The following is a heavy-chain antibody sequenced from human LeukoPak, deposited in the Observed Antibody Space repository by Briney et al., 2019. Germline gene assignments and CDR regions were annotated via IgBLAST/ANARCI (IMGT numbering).Heavy chain of an antibody. CDR3: GTLLSNGPFDY. V-gene: IGHV1-2*02. J-gene: IGHJ4*02. CDR2: IYPNSGAT. Sequence: ATVKVSCKASGYTFTGYYMHWVRQAPGQGLEWMGWIYPNSGATKYAQKFQGRVTMTRDTSISTAYMELSGLRSDDTAVYYCGTLLSNGPFDYWGQGSLVTVSS. CDR1: GYTFTGYY.